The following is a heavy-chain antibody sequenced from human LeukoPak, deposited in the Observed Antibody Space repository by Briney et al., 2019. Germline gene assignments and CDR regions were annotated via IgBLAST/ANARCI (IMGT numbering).Heavy chain of an antibody. CDR2: IYTSGTT. V-gene: IGHV4-61*02. CDR3: ARASGYSSGWYWFDP. CDR1: GGSISSGSYY. J-gene: IGHJ5*02. D-gene: IGHD6-19*01. Sequence: SETLSLTCTVSGGSISSGSYYWSWIRQPAGKGLEWIGRIYTSGTTNYNPSLKTRVTISVDTAKTQFSLKLRSVSAAATAVYYCARASGYSSGWYWFDPWGQGTLVTVSS.